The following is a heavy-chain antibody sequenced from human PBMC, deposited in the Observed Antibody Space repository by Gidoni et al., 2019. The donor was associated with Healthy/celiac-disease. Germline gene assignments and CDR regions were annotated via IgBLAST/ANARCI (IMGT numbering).Heavy chain of an antibody. V-gene: IGHV3-33*01. Sequence: QVQLVAAGGGVVQPGRSLRLSCAASGFPFSSCGRHWVRQAPGKGLECVAVSVDDGSNKDYADAVKGRGTISRDNSKNTLYLQMNSRRAEDTAVYYGARGTDYYDRTFDYGGQGTRVTVAS. J-gene: IGHJ4*02. CDR3: ARGTDYYDRTFDY. CDR1: GFPFSSCG. D-gene: IGHD3-22*01. CDR2: SVDDGSNK.